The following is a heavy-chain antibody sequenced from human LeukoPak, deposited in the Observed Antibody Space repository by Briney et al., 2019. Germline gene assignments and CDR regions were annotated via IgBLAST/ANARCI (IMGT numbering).Heavy chain of an antibody. CDR3: ARVGYGVNCLDH. CDR2: FSLYYGTT. D-gene: IGHD4-23*01. V-gene: IGHV1-18*01. CDR1: GYTFTHYG. J-gene: IGHJ4*02. Sequence: ASVKVSCKASGYTFTHYGISWVRQAPGQGLEWMGWFSLYYGTTNYARNIEGRVTMTTDTSTSTVYMELRSLRSDDTAVYYCARVGYGVNCLDHWGQGTLVTVSS.